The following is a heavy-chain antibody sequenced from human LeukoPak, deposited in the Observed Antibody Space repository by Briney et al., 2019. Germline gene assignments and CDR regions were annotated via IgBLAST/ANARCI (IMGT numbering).Heavy chain of an antibody. Sequence: GGSLRLSCVASGFPFSAYAMTWVRQAPGKGLECVSVIYSGGSTYSADSVKGRFTISRDNSRNMVYLQMSSLRAEDTAVYYCARTRGSHPSPFDSWGQGTLVTVSS. CDR3: ARTRGSHPSPFDS. V-gene: IGHV3-53*01. J-gene: IGHJ4*02. CDR1: GFPFSAYA. D-gene: IGHD3-10*01. CDR2: IYSGGST.